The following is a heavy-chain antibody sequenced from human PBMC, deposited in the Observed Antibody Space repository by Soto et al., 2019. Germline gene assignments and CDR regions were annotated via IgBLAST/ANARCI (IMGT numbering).Heavy chain of an antibody. J-gene: IGHJ6*02. CDR1: GFYFSDYN. CDR3: ARDQGGGSCYSCYYFAMDV. D-gene: IGHD2-15*01. V-gene: IGHV3-48*01. Sequence: GGSLRLSCAASGFYFSDYNMNWVRQAPGKWLEWVSYISSSGSTKYYADSVKGRFTIPRDNAKKSLYLEMNSLGAEDTAVYYCARDQGGGSCYSCYYFAMDVWGPGTTVTVSS. CDR2: ISSSGSTK.